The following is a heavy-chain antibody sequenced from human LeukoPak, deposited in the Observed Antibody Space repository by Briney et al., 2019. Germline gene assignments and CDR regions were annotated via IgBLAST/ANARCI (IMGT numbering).Heavy chain of an antibody. D-gene: IGHD6-19*01. CDR1: GCSISSSSYY. J-gene: IGHJ4*02. CDR2: IYYSGST. Sequence: SETLSLTCTVSGCSISSSSYYWGWIRQPPGKGLEWIGSIYYSGSTYYNPSLKSRATISVDTSKNQFSLKLSSVTAADTAVYYCARPKYSSGWLVDYWGQGTLVTVSS. CDR3: ARPKYSSGWLVDY. V-gene: IGHV4-39*01.